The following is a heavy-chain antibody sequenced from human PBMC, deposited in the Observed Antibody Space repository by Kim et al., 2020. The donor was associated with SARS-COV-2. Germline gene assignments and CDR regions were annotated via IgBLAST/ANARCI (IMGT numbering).Heavy chain of an antibody. Sequence: SGPTLVNPTQTLTLTCTFSGFSLSTSGMCVSWIRQPPGKALEWLALIDWDDDKYYSTSLKTRLTISKDTSKNQVVLTMTNMDPVDTATYYCARISDSSGYLTFDYWGQGTLVTVSS. CDR1: GFSLSTSGMC. V-gene: IGHV2-70*01. J-gene: IGHJ4*02. D-gene: IGHD3-22*01. CDR3: ARISDSSGYLTFDY. CDR2: IDWDDDK.